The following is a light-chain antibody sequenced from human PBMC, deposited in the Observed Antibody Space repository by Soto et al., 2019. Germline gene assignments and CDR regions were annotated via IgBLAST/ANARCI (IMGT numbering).Light chain of an antibody. V-gene: IGKV1-39*01. CDR3: QQSYSNPQT. CDR2: AAS. J-gene: IGKJ2*01. CDR1: QSISSY. Sequence: DIQMTQSPSSLSASVGDRVTITCRASQSISSYLNWYQQKQGKAPKFLIYAASSLQSGVPSRFSGSGSGTDFTLTISSLQPEDFATYYCQQSYSNPQTFGQGTKLEIK.